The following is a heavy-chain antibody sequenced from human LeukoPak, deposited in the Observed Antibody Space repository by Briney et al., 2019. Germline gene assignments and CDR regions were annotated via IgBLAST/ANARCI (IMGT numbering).Heavy chain of an antibody. CDR3: ARFPGIANVFYYGMDV. CDR2: IYSGGST. J-gene: IGHJ6*02. CDR1: GFIVSNNY. V-gene: IGHV3-66*01. Sequence: GGSLRLSCAASGFIVSNNYINWVRQAPGKGLEWVSVIYSGGSTYYADPVKGRFTVSRDSSKNTLYLQMNSLRVEDTAVYYCARFPGIANVFYYGMDVWGQGTTVTVSS. D-gene: IGHD6-13*01.